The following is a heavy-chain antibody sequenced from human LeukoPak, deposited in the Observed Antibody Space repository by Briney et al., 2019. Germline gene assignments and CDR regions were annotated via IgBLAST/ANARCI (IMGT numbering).Heavy chain of an antibody. CDR2: IYSGGST. CDR3: ARSSGYDYYFAY. Sequence: GGFLRLSCAASGFTVSSNYMSWVRQAPGRGLEWVSVIYSGGSTYYADSVKGRFTISRDNSKNTLYLQMNSLRAEDTAVYYCARSSGYDYYFAYWGQGTLVTVSS. V-gene: IGHV3-53*01. J-gene: IGHJ4*02. D-gene: IGHD5-12*01. CDR1: GFTVSSNY.